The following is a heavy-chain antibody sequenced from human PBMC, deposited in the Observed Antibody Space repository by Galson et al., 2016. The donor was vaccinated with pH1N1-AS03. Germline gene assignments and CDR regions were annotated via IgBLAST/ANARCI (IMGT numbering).Heavy chain of an antibody. CDR3: ARRSNNWDWAIDY. Sequence: SLRLSCAVSGFSISSGAMTWVRQAPGKGLEWVATINKDEDERYYMGSVKGRCTISRDNVRNSLYLQMNSLRDEDTGVYFCARRSNNWDWAIDYWGQGTLVTVSS. V-gene: IGHV3-7*01. J-gene: IGHJ4*02. CDR1: GFSISSGA. D-gene: IGHD1-1*01. CDR2: INKDEDER.